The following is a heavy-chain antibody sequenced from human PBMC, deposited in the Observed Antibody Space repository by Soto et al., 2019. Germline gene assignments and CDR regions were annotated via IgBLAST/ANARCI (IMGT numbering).Heavy chain of an antibody. V-gene: IGHV1-18*01. CDR1: GYTFTSYG. Sequence: ASLKVSCKASGYTFTSYGISWVRQAPGQGLEWMGWISAYNGNTNYAQKLQGRVTMTTDTSTSTAYMELRSLRSDDTAVYYCASSHYGRDAFDIWGQGTMVTVSS. CDR2: ISAYNGNT. J-gene: IGHJ3*02. D-gene: IGHD3-10*01. CDR3: ASSHYGRDAFDI.